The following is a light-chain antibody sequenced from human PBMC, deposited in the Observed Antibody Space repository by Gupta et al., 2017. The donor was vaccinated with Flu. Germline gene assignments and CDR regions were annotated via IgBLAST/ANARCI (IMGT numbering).Light chain of an antibody. V-gene: IGKV3-15*01. CDR3: QQYNNWPGYT. Sequence: EIVMTHSPATLSVSPGERATLSCRASQSVSSNLAWYQQKPGQAPRLLIYGASTSATGIPARFSGSGSGTEFTLTISSLQSEDFAVYYCQQYNNWPGYTFGQGTKLEIK. CDR2: GAS. CDR1: QSVSSN. J-gene: IGKJ2*01.